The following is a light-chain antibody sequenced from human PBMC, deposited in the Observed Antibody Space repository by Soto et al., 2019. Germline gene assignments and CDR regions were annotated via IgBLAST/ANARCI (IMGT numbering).Light chain of an antibody. J-gene: IGLJ2*01. V-gene: IGLV1-51*01. CDR2: ENN. Sequence: QSVLTQPPSVSAAPGQKVTISCSGSSSDIGSNYASWFQQLPGTAPKLLIYENNKRPSGIPDRISGSKSGTAATLAITGLQTGDEADYYCETWDSSLSVGLFGGGTKLTVL. CDR1: SSDIGSNY. CDR3: ETWDSSLSVGL.